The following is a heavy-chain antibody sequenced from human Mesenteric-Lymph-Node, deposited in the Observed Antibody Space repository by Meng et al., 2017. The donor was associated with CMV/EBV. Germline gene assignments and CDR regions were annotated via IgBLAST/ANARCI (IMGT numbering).Heavy chain of an antibody. CDR2: IIPIFGTA. J-gene: IGHJ5*02. CDR3: ARGRANWNRYNWFDP. V-gene: IGHV1-69*05. Sequence: SVKVSCKASGGTFSSYAISWVRQAPGQGLEWMGGIIPIFGTANYAQKFQGRVTITTDESTSTAYMELSSLRSEDTAVYYCARGRANWNRYNWFDPWGQGTLVTVSS. CDR1: GGTFSSYA. D-gene: IGHD1-20*01.